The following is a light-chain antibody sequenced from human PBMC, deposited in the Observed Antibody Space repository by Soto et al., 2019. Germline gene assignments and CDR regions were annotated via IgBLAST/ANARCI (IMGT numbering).Light chain of an antibody. CDR1: QRISSS. CDR2: DAS. CDR3: QQYQRYSWT. V-gene: IGKV1-5*01. J-gene: IGKJ1*01. Sequence: DIQMTQSPSTLSASVGDRVRIACRASQRISSSLAWYQQKPGKAPKLLIYDASSLESGVTSRFSGSGSGTEVTLSLNSLQPQDFATYSCQQYQRYSWTFGEGTKVVIK.